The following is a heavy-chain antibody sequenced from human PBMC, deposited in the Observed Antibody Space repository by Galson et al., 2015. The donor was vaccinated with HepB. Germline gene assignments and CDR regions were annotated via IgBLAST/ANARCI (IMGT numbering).Heavy chain of an antibody. V-gene: IGHV3-23*01. CDR1: GFTFKNCD. CDR2: ISGGGGGT. Sequence: SLRLSCAASGFTFKNCDMNWVRQAPGKGLEWVASISGGGGGTYYADSVKGRSTIFRDNVKNTLSLHMHSLRAEDTATYYCAKDKSAFTRWGQGTLVTVSS. J-gene: IGHJ4*02. CDR3: AKDKSAFTR. D-gene: IGHD2-15*01.